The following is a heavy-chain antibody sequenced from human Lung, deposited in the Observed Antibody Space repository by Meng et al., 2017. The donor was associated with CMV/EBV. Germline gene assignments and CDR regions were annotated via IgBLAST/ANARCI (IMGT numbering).Heavy chain of an antibody. CDR3: ARTGCSSSSCYDY. J-gene: IGHJ4*02. D-gene: IGHD2-2*01. Sequence: QVLLGQCGAEVEKPGASVKVSCKPSGYTFTSYGISWVRQAPGQRLEWRGWINAGNGNTKYSEKFQSRVTITRDTAASTAYMELSSLRSEDTAVYYCARTGCSSSSCYDYWGQGTLVTVSS. CDR2: INAGNGNT. V-gene: IGHV1-3*01. CDR1: GYTFTSYG.